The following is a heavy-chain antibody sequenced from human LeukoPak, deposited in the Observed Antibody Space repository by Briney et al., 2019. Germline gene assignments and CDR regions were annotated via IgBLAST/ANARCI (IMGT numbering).Heavy chain of an antibody. V-gene: IGHV4-59*08. Sequence: SETLSLTCTVPGGSISSYYWSWIRQPPGKGLEWIGYIYDSVSTNYNPSLKSRATISVDTSKNQFSLKLSSVTAADTAVYYCARHRKFRFREASGGFDYWGQGTLVTVSS. CDR1: GGSISSYY. D-gene: IGHD5-24*01. CDR2: IYDSVST. J-gene: IGHJ4*02. CDR3: ARHRKFRFREASGGFDY.